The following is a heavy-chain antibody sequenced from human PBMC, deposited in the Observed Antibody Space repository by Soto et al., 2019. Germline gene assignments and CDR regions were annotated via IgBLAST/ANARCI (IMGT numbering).Heavy chain of an antibody. CDR1: GLTFSDHA. CDR3: VKEGKMGVEGFDF. CDR2: IRGDLVTT. V-gene: IGHV3-23*01. D-gene: IGHD1-26*01. Sequence: EIQLLESGGGLVQPGGSLRLSCATSGLTFSDHAMHWVRQAPGEGLEWVSGIRGDLVTTHYADSVKGRFTISRDNYKNTLYLQMNSLRAEDTAIYYCVKEGKMGVEGFDFWGQGTLVTVSS. J-gene: IGHJ4*02.